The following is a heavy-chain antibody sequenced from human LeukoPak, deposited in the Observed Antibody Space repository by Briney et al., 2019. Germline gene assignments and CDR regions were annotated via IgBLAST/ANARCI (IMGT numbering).Heavy chain of an antibody. J-gene: IGHJ6*02. D-gene: IGHD4-17*01. CDR3: ARENGDYWTRNYYYGMDV. V-gene: IGHV1-2*02. CDR2: INPNSGGT. CDR1: GYTFTGYY. Sequence: SVKVSCKASGYTFTGYYMHWVRQAPGQGLEWMGWINPNSGGTNYAQKFQGRVTMTRDTSISTAYMELSRLRSDDTAVYYCARENGDYWTRNYYYGMDVWGQGTMVTVSS.